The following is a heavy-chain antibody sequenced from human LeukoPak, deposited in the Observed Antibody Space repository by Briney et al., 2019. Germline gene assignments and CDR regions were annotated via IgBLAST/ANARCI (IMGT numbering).Heavy chain of an antibody. D-gene: IGHD2-15*01. J-gene: IGHJ4*02. CDR1: GYTFTVYY. Sequence: GASVNVSFKASGYTFTVYYMHWVRHAPGQGLEWMGWINPNSGGTNYSQKFHGRVTMTRDTSISTAYMELSRLRSDDTAVNYCARGVVVTAPVEYWGQGARVTV. CDR2: INPNSGGT. CDR3: ARGVVVTAPVEY. V-gene: IGHV1-2*02.